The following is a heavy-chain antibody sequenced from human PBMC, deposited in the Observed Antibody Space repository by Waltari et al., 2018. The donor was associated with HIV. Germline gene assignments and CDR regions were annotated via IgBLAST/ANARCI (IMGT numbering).Heavy chain of an antibody. Sequence: QVHLVESGGGLVKPGGSLRLSCAASGFTFSDYYMTWIRQAPGKGLEWVSYITGSGNTIYYGDSVKGRVTISRDNAKNSLFLQMNSLRAKDTAVYYCARDRPRGAALFYYGMDVWGQGTTVTVSS. CDR3: ARDRPRGAALFYYGMDV. CDR2: ITGSGNTI. V-gene: IGHV3-11*01. D-gene: IGHD6-13*01. J-gene: IGHJ6*02. CDR1: GFTFSDYY.